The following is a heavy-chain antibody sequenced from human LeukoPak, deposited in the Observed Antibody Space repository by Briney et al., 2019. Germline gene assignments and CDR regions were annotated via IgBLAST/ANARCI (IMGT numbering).Heavy chain of an antibody. V-gene: IGHV4-4*02. CDR1: GGSIKSNNW. Sequence: SETLSLTCAVSGGSIKSNNWWSWVRQPPGKGLEWIGEIYHSGSTNYNPSLESRVTVSVDKSKNQFSLDLSSVTAADTAVYYCARFCGSPSWHSGCYYGIDVWGQGTTVTVSS. CDR2: IYHSGST. D-gene: IGHD2-2*01. J-gene: IGHJ6*02. CDR3: ARFCGSPSWHSGCYYGIDV.